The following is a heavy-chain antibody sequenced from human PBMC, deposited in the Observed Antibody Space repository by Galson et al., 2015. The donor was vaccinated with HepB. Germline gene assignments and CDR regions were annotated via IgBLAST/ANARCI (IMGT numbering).Heavy chain of an antibody. J-gene: IGHJ5*02. D-gene: IGHD1-26*01. Sequence: SLRLSCAASGFTFSSYGMHWVRQAPGKGLEWVAVISYDGSNKYYADSVKGRFTISRDNSKNTLYLQMNSLRAEDTAVYYCAMGPWELRVWFDPWGQGTLVTVSS. CDR3: AMGPWELRVWFDP. CDR1: GFTFSSYG. V-gene: IGHV3-30*03. CDR2: ISYDGSNK.